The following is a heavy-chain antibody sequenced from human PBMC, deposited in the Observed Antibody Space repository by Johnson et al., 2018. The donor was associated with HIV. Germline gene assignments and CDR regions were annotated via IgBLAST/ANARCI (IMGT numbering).Heavy chain of an antibody. CDR3: ARACRDGYTCDAFDI. J-gene: IGHJ3*02. D-gene: IGHD5-24*01. Sequence: VQLVESGGGLVQPGGSLRLSCAASGFTFSSYWMHWVRQAPGKGLVWVSVLFSGGSTYYADSVKGRFPISRANSKNTLYLQMNSLRAEDTAVYYCARACRDGYTCDAFDIWGQGTMVTVSS. CDR2: LFSGGST. V-gene: IGHV3-66*01. CDR1: GFTFSSYW.